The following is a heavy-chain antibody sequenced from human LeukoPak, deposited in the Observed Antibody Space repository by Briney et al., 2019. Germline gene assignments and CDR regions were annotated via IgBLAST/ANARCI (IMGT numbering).Heavy chain of an antibody. CDR1: GYSISSGYY. J-gene: IGHJ4*02. D-gene: IGHD3-10*01. CDR3: ARGLWFGDENPPYFDY. V-gene: IGHV4-38-2*02. Sequence: SETLSLTCTVSGYSISSGYYWGWIRQSPGKGLEWIGSIFHSGSTYYNPSLKSRVTISVDTSKNQFSLRLRSVTAADTAVYYCARGLWFGDENPPYFDYWGQGILVTVSS. CDR2: IFHSGST.